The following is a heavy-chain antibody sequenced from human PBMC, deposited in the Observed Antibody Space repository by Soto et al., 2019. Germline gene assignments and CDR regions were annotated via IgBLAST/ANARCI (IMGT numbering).Heavy chain of an antibody. D-gene: IGHD4-17*01. CDR3: ASHAGTTVLTLDN. CDR1: GGTFSTDT. Sequence: ASVKVSCKTSGGTFSTDTLVWVRQAPGHGLEWMGRIIPVLDRTDYAQNFQGRVTITADTSRTTAYMELNNLRSDDTAIYYCASHAGTTVLTLDNWGQGTLVTVSS. CDR2: IIPVLDRT. J-gene: IGHJ4*02. V-gene: IGHV1-69*02.